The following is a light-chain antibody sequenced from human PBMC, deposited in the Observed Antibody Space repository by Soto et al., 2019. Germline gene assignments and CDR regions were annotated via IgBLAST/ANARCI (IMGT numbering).Light chain of an antibody. CDR2: QAS. Sequence: DIQMTQSPSTLSASVGDRVTITCRASQSISSWLAWYQQKPGEAPKLLIYQASRLESGVPSRFSGSESGTYFTLTISSLQPDDFATYYCQQYNTYWTFGQGTKVEIK. V-gene: IGKV1-5*03. CDR1: QSISSW. J-gene: IGKJ1*01. CDR3: QQYNTYWT.